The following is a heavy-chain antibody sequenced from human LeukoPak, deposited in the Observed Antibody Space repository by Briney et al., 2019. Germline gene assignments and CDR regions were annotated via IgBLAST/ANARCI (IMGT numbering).Heavy chain of an antibody. CDR3: AKVDGSGSYYDY. V-gene: IGHV3-74*03. J-gene: IGHJ4*02. D-gene: IGHD3-10*01. Sequence: GGSLRLSCAASGFTFSGAWMHWVRQAPGKGLVWVSRINNDGSTTTYADSVKGRFTISRDNSKNTLYLQMNSLRAEDTAVYYCAKVDGSGSYYDYWGQGTLVTVSS. CDR2: INNDGSTT. CDR1: GFTFSGAW.